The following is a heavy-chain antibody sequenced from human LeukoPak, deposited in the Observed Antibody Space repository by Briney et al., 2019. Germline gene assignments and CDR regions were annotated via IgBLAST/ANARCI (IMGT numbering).Heavy chain of an antibody. CDR1: GGSFSGYY. J-gene: IGHJ5*02. Sequence: SETLSLTCAVYGGSFSGYYWSWIRQPPGKGLEWIGEINHSGSTNYNPSLKSRVTISVDTSKNQFSLQLNSVTPEDTAVYYCARGLAAAYGPFDPWGQGTLVTVSS. CDR2: INHSGST. D-gene: IGHD6-13*01. V-gene: IGHV4-34*01. CDR3: ARGLAAAYGPFDP.